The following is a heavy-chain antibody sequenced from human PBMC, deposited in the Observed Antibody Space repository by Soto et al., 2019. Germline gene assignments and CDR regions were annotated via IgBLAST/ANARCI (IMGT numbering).Heavy chain of an antibody. CDR2: ISSSGSTI. J-gene: IGHJ3*02. V-gene: IGHV3-11*04. CDR1: GFTFSDYY. CDR3: AREDIVVVVAALHNDFDI. Sequence: GGSLRLSCAASGFTFSDYYMSWIRQAPGKGLEWVSYISSSGSTIYYADSVKVRFTISRDHAKNSLYLQRNSLRAEDTAVYYCAREDIVVVVAALHNDFDIWGQGTMVIVSS. D-gene: IGHD2-15*01.